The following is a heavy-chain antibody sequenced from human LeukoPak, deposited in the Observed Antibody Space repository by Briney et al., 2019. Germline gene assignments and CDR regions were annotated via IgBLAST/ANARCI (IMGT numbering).Heavy chain of an antibody. CDR3: SREPEP. CDR1: GGSISGYY. J-gene: IGHJ5*02. Sequence: SETLSLTCTVSGGSISGYYWTWIRQPAGKGLEWIGCIYASGSASYNPSLESRVTMSADTSKNEISLKLTSVTAADTAVYYCSREPEPWGQGTLVTVSS. CDR2: IYASGSA. V-gene: IGHV4-4*07.